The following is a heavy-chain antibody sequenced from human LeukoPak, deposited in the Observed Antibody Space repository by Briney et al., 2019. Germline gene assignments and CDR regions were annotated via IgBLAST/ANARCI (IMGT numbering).Heavy chain of an antibody. CDR1: GFTFSSYA. CDR3: ARDFSGSYFDY. J-gene: IGHJ4*02. CDR2: ISGSGGST. Sequence: GGSLRLSCAASGFTFSSYAMSWVRQAPGKGLEWVSAISGSGGSTYYADSVKGRFTISRDNAKNSLYLQMNSLRAEDTAVYYCARDFSGSYFDYWGQGTLVTVSS. D-gene: IGHD1-26*01. V-gene: IGHV3-23*01.